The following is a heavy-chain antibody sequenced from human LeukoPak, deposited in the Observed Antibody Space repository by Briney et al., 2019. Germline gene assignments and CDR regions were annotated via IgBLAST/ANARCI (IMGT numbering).Heavy chain of an antibody. J-gene: IGHJ5*02. CDR2: IDPNSGAT. D-gene: IGHD1-26*01. V-gene: IGHV1-2*02. Sequence: GASVKVSCKVSGYTLTELSMHWVRQAPGQGLEWMGWIDPNSGATNYAQKFQGRVTMTRDTSINTAYMELRRLRSDDTAVYYCAREPTSGSYYGTFDPWGQGTLVTVSS. CDR3: AREPTSGSYYGTFDP. CDR1: GYTLTELS.